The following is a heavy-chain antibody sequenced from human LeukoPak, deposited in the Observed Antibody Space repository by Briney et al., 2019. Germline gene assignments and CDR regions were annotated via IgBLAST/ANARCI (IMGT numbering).Heavy chain of an antibody. D-gene: IGHD4-17*01. Sequence: SETLSLTCAVYGGSFSGCYWSWIRQPPGKGLEWIGEINHSGSTNYNPSLKSRVTISVDTSKNQFSLKLSSVTAADTAVYYCASRYGHFDYWGQGTLVTVSS. CDR2: INHSGST. CDR3: ASRYGHFDY. CDR1: GGSFSGCY. J-gene: IGHJ4*02. V-gene: IGHV4-34*01.